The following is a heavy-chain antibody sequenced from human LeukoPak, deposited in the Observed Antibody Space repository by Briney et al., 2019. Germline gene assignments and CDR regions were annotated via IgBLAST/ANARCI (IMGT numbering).Heavy chain of an antibody. D-gene: IGHD3-10*01. Sequence: GGSLRLSCGASALTFSSYVMHWVRQAPSKGLEWVAVIWYDGSNKYYADSVKGRFTISRDNSKNTLYLQMNSLRAEDMAVYYCATDDRKVHRGSCDYWGQGTLVTVSS. CDR1: ALTFSSYV. CDR2: IWYDGSNK. V-gene: IGHV3-33*01. CDR3: ATDDRKVHRGSCDY. J-gene: IGHJ4*02.